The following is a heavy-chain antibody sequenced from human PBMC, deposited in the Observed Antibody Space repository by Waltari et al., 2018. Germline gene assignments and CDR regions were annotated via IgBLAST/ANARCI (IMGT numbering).Heavy chain of an antibody. Sequence: QVQLLESGPGLVKPSETLSLTCTVSGGAIDTYYWSWIRQPPGKGLVWIAYIFHTGSTNYNPSLYSRVTMSVDTSKNQFSLKLSSVTAADTAVYFCARVANSGYDDRGHFDFWGQGTLVTVSS. D-gene: IGHD5-12*01. J-gene: IGHJ4*02. CDR2: IFHTGST. CDR3: ARVANSGYDDRGHFDF. CDR1: GGAIDTYY. V-gene: IGHV4-59*01.